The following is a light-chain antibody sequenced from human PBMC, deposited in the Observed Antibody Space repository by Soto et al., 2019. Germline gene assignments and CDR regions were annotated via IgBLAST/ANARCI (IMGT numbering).Light chain of an antibody. Sequence: SYELTQPLSVSVALEQTAGITYGGNNIGTKNVHWYQRKPGQAPVLVIYRDTNRPSGIPERFSGSNSGNTATLTISRAQAGDEADYFCQVWDSTTYVVFGGGTKLTVL. CDR3: QVWDSTTYVV. CDR1: NIGTKN. V-gene: IGLV3-9*01. J-gene: IGLJ2*01. CDR2: RDT.